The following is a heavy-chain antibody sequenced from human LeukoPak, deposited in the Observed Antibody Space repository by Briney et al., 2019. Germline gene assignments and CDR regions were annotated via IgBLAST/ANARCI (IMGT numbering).Heavy chain of an antibody. Sequence: GGSLRLSCAASGFTFSSYSMNWVRQAPGKGLEWVSSISSSSYIYYADSVKGRFTISRDNAKNSLYLQMNSLRAEDTAVYYCARLIVVVPAALSDYWGQGTLVTVSS. J-gene: IGHJ4*02. CDR1: GFTFSSYS. CDR2: ISSSSYI. CDR3: ARLIVVVPAALSDY. V-gene: IGHV3-21*01. D-gene: IGHD2-2*01.